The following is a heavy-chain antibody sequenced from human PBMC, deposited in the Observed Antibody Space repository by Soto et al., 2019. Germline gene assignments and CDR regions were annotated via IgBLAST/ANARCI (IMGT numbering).Heavy chain of an antibody. J-gene: IGHJ6*02. D-gene: IGHD2-2*01. Sequence: GESLKISCKGSGYSFTSYWIGWVRQMPGKGLEWMGIIYPGDSDTRYSPSFQGQVTISADKSISTAYLQWSSLKASDTAMYYCARHGGIPAARLYYYYGMDVWGQGTTVTVSS. CDR1: GYSFTSYW. CDR2: IYPGDSDT. CDR3: ARHGGIPAARLYYYYGMDV. V-gene: IGHV5-51*01.